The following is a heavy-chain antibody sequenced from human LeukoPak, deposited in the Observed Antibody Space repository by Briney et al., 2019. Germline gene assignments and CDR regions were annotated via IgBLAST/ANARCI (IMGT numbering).Heavy chain of an antibody. J-gene: IGHJ4*02. Sequence: SETLSLTCTVSGYTLSSAYYWGWIRQPPGKGLEWLGTLYHRGNTFYNPSLKGRVTISVDTSKNQFSLNVTSVTAADTAVYFCARRRLYDSGRFDWGQGTLVTVSS. CDR3: ARRRLYDSGRFD. V-gene: IGHV4-38-2*02. CDR2: LYHRGNT. CDR1: GYTLSSAYY. D-gene: IGHD3-10*01.